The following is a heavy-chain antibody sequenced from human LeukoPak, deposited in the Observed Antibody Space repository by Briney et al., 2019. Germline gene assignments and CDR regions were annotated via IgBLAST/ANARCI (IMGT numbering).Heavy chain of an antibody. CDR3: ARGVYIAAAQYGY. CDR2: IYYGGTT. D-gene: IGHD6-13*01. CDR1: GGSISSYY. V-gene: IGHV4-59*01. J-gene: IGHJ4*02. Sequence: SETLSLTCTVSGGSISSYYWSWIRQPPGKGLEWIGYIYYGGTTNYNPSLKSRVTISVDTSKNQFSLKLSSVTAADTAVYYCARGVYIAAAQYGYWGQGTLVTASS.